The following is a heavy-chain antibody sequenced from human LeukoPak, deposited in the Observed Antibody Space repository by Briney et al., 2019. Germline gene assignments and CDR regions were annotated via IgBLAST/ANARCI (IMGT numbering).Heavy chain of an antibody. V-gene: IGHV4-39*01. CDR3: ALIISDYYRTFDY. J-gene: IGHJ4*02. Sequence: SETLSLTCTVSGVSISTNSYFWGWVRQPPGKGLEWIGTMYYNANNFYNPSRKSRVTISVDTSKNQFSLRLTSVTAADRSVYYCALIISDYYRTFDYWGRGSLVTVSS. CDR1: GVSISTNSYF. CDR2: MYYNANN. D-gene: IGHD2-21*02.